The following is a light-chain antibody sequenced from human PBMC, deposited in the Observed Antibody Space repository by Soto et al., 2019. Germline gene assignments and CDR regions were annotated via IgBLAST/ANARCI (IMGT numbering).Light chain of an antibody. CDR3: QQSHSTPPDT. CDR1: QSISNY. J-gene: IGKJ4*01. V-gene: IGKV1-39*01. CDR2: AAS. Sequence: DILMTQSPSSLSASVGDRVTITCRASQSISNYLNWYQQKPGKAPKLLIYAASSLQSGVPSRFSGSGSGTDFTLTSSSLQPEDFATYYCQQSHSTPPDTFGGGTKVEIK.